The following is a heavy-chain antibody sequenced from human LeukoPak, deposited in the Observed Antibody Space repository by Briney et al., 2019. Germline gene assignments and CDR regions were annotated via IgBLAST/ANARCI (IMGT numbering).Heavy chain of an antibody. V-gene: IGHV3-30*02. J-gene: IGHJ3*02. D-gene: IGHD2-15*01. Sequence: PGGSLRLSCEASGFTFSSFGMHWVRQAPGKGLEWVAFIRYGGGNKYSADSVKGRFTISRDNSKNTVYLQMNNLRAEDTAVYYCARIGAFDIWGQGTLVTVSS. CDR3: ARIGAFDI. CDR1: GFTFSSFG. CDR2: IRYGGGNK.